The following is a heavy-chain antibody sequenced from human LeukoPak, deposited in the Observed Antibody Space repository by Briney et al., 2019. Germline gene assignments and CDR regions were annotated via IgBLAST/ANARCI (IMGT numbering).Heavy chain of an antibody. Sequence: PSETLSLTCTVSGGSISNYYWSWIRQPPGKGLEWIGEIYHSGSTNYNPSLKSRVTISVDKSKNQFSLKLSSVTAADTAVYYCARVGGGADPGYYFDYWGQGTLVTVSS. V-gene: IGHV4-59*12. D-gene: IGHD3-16*01. CDR1: GGSISNYY. J-gene: IGHJ4*02. CDR2: IYHSGST. CDR3: ARVGGGADPGYYFDY.